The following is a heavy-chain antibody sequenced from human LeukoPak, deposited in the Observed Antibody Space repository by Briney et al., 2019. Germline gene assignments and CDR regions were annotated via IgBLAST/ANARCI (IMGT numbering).Heavy chain of an antibody. V-gene: IGHV4-59*01. D-gene: IGHD5-18*01. CDR3: AREKARESGYSYGYAFDS. Sequence: SETLSLTCTVSGGSISSYYWSWIRQPPGKGLEWIGYIYYSGSTNYNPSLKSPVTISVDTSKNQFSLKLSSVTAADTAVYYCAREKARESGYSYGYAFDSWGQGTLVTVSS. J-gene: IGHJ4*02. CDR2: IYYSGST. CDR1: GGSISSYY.